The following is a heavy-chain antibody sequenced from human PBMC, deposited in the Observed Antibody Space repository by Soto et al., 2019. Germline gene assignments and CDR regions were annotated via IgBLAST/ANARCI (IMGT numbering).Heavy chain of an antibody. Sequence: PSETLSLTCTVSGGSITNSSYYWGWIRQPPGKGLEWIVSIYYSGSTYYNPSLKSRVTTSVDTSKDHFSVKLSSVTAADTAVYYCVRHEGSGSYYYFDYWGPGTLVTVSS. CDR2: IYYSGST. D-gene: IGHD3-10*01. J-gene: IGHJ4*02. CDR3: VRHEGSGSYYYFDY. V-gene: IGHV4-39*01. CDR1: GGSITNSSYY.